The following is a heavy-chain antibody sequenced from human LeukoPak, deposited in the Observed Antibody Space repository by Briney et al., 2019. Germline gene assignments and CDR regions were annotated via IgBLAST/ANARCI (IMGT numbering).Heavy chain of an antibody. CDR1: GFTFSSHW. Sequence: GGSLRLSCAASGFTFSSHWMSWVRQAPGKGLERVANIKQDGSEKYYVDSVKGRFTISRDNAKNSLYLQMNSLRAEDTAVYYCARDSRRQFDYWGQGTLVTVSS. J-gene: IGHJ4*02. CDR2: IKQDGSEK. CDR3: ARDSRRQFDY. V-gene: IGHV3-7*01.